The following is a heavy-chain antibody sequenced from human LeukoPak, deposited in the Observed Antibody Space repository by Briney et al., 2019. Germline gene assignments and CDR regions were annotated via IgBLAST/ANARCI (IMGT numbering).Heavy chain of an antibody. V-gene: IGHV3-30*04. CDR3: AKEVATILYGMDV. D-gene: IGHD5-12*01. CDR1: GFTFSSYA. Sequence: GGSLRLSCAASGFTFSSYAMHWVRQAPGKGLEWVAVISYDGSNKYYADSVKGRFTISRDNSKNTLYLQMNSLRAEDTAVYYCAKEVATILYGMDVWGKGTTVTVSS. J-gene: IGHJ6*04. CDR2: ISYDGSNK.